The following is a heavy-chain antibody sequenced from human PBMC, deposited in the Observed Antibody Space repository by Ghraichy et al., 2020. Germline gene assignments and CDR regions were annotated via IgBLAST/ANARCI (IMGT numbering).Heavy chain of an antibody. CDR2: ISSSSSYI. V-gene: IGHV3-21*01. D-gene: IGHD3-3*01. J-gene: IGHJ5*02. CDR3: ARDGGTIFGVVENWFDP. CDR1: GFTFSSYS. Sequence: GGSLRLSCAASGFTFSSYSMNWVRQAPGKGLEWVSSISSSSSYIYYADSVKGRFTISRDNAKNSLYLQMNSLRAEDTAVYYCARDGGTIFGVVENWFDPWGQGTLVTVSS.